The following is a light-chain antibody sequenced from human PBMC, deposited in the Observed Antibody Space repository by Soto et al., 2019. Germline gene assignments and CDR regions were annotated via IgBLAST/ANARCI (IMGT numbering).Light chain of an antibody. Sequence: EIVLTQSPGTLSLSPGERATLSCRASQSVSSTYLGWYQQKPGQAPRLLIYGASSRATGIPDRFSGSGSGTDFTLTISRLEPEDFAVYYWQQYGSSPPFTFGQGTKLEIK. J-gene: IGKJ2*01. CDR1: QSVSSTY. V-gene: IGKV3-20*01. CDR2: GAS. CDR3: QQYGSSPPFT.